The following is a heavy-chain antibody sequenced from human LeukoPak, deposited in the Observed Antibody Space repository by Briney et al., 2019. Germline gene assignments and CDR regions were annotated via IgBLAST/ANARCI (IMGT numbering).Heavy chain of an antibody. V-gene: IGHV3-13*01. Sequence: GGSLRLSCAASGITFSSFDMHWVRQPTGQGLEWVSTIGTASDTYYPGSVEGRFTLSRDNAKNSLYLQMNSLTAGDTAVYYCVRGPPRGKYYYMDVWGKGTTVTVSS. CDR2: IGTASDT. CDR1: GITFSSFD. CDR3: VRGPPRGKYYYMDV. D-gene: IGHD1-1*01. J-gene: IGHJ6*03.